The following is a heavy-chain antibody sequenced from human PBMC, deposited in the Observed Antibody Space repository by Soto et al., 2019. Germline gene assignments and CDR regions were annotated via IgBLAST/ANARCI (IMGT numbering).Heavy chain of an antibody. J-gene: IGHJ4*02. V-gene: IGHV4-39*01. CDR1: GGSVSNSNYY. CDR2: VYYRGRS. D-gene: IGHD2-8*01. Sequence: SETLSLTCTVSGGSVSNSNYYWGWIRRSPGKGLEWIGSVYYRGRSYSKSSVKSRVTISVDTSKNQFSLNLNSVTASDTAVYFCVSQRTSVLTQAYFDYWGPGALVTVCS. CDR3: VSQRTSVLTQAYFDY.